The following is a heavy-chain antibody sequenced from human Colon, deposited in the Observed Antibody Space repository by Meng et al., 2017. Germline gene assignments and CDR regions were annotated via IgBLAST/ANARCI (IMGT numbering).Heavy chain of an antibody. CDR2: IRGSGST. V-gene: IGHV4-4*07. CDR1: GGSISDYY. CDR3: ARDHAPFDYGLSRPGLDP. Sequence: QGQLQGAGPGLVKPPETLSLTCNVSGGSISDYYWNWIRQPVGKGLEWIGRIRGSGSTNFNPSLKSRVTMSVDTSKNQFSLKLYSVTAADTAVYFCARDHAPFDYGLSRPGLDPWGQGTLVTVSS. D-gene: IGHD4/OR15-4a*01. J-gene: IGHJ5*02.